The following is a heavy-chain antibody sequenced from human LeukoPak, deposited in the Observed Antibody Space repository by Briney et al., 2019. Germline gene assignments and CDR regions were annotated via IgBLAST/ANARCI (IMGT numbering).Heavy chain of an antibody. Sequence: GGSLRLSCAASGFTFDDYAMHWVRQAPGKGLEWVSGISWNSGSIGYADSVKGRFTISRDNAKNSLYLQMNSLRAEDTAVYYCARTIKRRSDSSGYLVYWGQGTLVTVSS. CDR3: ARTIKRRSDSSGYLVY. CDR2: ISWNSGSI. D-gene: IGHD3-22*01. V-gene: IGHV3-9*01. CDR1: GFTFDDYA. J-gene: IGHJ4*02.